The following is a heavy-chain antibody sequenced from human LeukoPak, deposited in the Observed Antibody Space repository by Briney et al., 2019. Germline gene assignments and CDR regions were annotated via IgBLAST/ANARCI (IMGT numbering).Heavy chain of an antibody. CDR2: ITWDGGST. D-gene: IGHD3-10*01. V-gene: IGHV3-43D*03. Sequence: GGSLRLSCVGSGFTFGEYGMHWVRQVPGKGLEWVSHITWDGGSTYYAGSVKGRFTISRDNAKNSLYLQMNSLRAEDTALYHCARAREYYGSGSYGYYMDVWGKGTTVTISS. CDR1: GFTFGEYG. CDR3: ARAREYYGSGSYGYYMDV. J-gene: IGHJ6*03.